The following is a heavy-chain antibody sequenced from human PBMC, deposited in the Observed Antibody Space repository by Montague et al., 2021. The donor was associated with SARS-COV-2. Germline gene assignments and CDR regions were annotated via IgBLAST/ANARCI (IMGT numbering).Heavy chain of an antibody. D-gene: IGHD1-26*01. CDR1: GFTFSSYP. CDR3: ARDNVRGSPDYLDY. CDR2: ISYDATTY. V-gene: IGHV3-30*04. Sequence: SLRLSCAVSGFTFSSYPMHWVRQAPGKGLEWLAVISYDATTYYHADSVRGRFSISRDDSQSTLYLQMHSLRAEDTAIYYYARDNVRGSPDYLDYWGQGTLVTVSS. J-gene: IGHJ4*02.